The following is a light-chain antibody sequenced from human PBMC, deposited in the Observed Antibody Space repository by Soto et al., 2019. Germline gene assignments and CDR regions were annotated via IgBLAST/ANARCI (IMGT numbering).Light chain of an antibody. J-gene: IGKJ3*01. CDR1: QSVTTY. V-gene: IGKV3-11*01. CDR2: DAS. CDR3: QQRSNWPPGVT. Sequence: EVVLTQSPATLSLSPGERATLSCTASQSVTTYLAWYQQKPGQAPRLLIYDASTRATAIPARFSGSGSGTDFTLTISSLEPEDFAVYYCQQRSNWPPGVTFGPGTKVDIK.